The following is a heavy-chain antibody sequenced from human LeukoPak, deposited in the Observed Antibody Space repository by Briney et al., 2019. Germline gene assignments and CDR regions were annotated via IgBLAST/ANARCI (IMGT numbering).Heavy chain of an antibody. V-gene: IGHV1-46*01. CDR2: INPSGGST. CDR3: ARDPAQVTIFGVVRTGHNWFDP. CDR1: GYTFTSYY. D-gene: IGHD3-3*01. J-gene: IGHJ5*02. Sequence: ASVKVSCKASGYTFTSYYMHWVRQAPGQGLEWMGIINPSGGSTSYAQKFQGRVTMTRDMSTSTVYMELSSLRSEDTAVYYCARDPAQVTIFGVVRTGHNWFDPWGQGTLVTVSS.